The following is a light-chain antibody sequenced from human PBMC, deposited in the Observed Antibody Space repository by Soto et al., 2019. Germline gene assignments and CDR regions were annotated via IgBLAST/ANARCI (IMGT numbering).Light chain of an antibody. V-gene: IGKV1-9*01. CDR1: QDISSR. Sequence: DIQFTQSPSFLASSVGDRVTITCRASQDISSRLAWYQQKPGIAPKLLIYAASTLQSGVPSRFSGSGSGTEFTLTISSLQPEDFATYYCQQLNTYPPVTFGGGTKVDIK. J-gene: IGKJ4*01. CDR3: QQLNTYPPVT. CDR2: AAS.